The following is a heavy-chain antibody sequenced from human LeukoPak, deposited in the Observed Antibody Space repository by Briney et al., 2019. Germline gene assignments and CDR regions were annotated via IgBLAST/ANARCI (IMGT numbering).Heavy chain of an antibody. Sequence: ASVKVSCKASGYTFTTYGPNWVRQAPGQGLEWMGWINTDTGNPTYAQGFTGRFVFSLDTSVSTAYLQISSLKAEDTAVYYCARTTAVCSSTSCYRWGFDYWGQGTLVTVSS. CDR2: INTDTGNP. V-gene: IGHV7-4-1*02. CDR1: GYTFTTYG. D-gene: IGHD2-2*01. J-gene: IGHJ4*02. CDR3: ARTTAVCSSTSCYRWGFDY.